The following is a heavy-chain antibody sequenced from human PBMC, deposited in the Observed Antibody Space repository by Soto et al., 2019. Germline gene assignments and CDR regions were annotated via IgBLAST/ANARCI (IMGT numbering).Heavy chain of an antibody. J-gene: IGHJ4*02. CDR3: AKDAAETKFDY. Sequence: GGSLRLSCVGSGFSFSSYGMHWVRQAPGKGLEWVAVISNDESEKYYADSVKGRFTISRDNSKNTLYLQMNSLRVEDTAVYYCAKDAAETKFDYWSQGSLVTVSS. CDR1: GFSFSSYG. D-gene: IGHD4-4*01. V-gene: IGHV3-30*18. CDR2: ISNDESEK.